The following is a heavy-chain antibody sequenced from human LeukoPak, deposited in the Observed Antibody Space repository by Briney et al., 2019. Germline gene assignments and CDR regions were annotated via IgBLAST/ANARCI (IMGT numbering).Heavy chain of an antibody. Sequence: GGSLRLSCEASGFTFSSYWMHWVRQVPGKGLMWVSRIESNGLTLYADSVRDRFTISRDNGKSTIYLQMNSLRAEDTAIYYCAISGGYWAWADWGQGSLVTVSS. V-gene: IGHV3-74*01. J-gene: IGHJ4*02. CDR2: IESNGLT. CDR3: AISGGYWAWAD. CDR1: GFTFSSYW. D-gene: IGHD1-26*01.